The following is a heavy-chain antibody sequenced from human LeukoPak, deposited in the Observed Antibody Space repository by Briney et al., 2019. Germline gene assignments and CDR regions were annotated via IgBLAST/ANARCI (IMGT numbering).Heavy chain of an antibody. CDR2: IHTGGST. D-gene: IGHD5-24*01. Sequence: SGGYLRLSCAASGFTVSSNYMSWVRQAPGKGLEWVSVIHTGGSTYYADSVKGRFTISRDTSNNTLYLQMNSLRADDTAVYYCAREGKWLQLRYFDYWGRGTLVTVSS. CDR3: AREGKWLQLRYFDY. J-gene: IGHJ4*02. V-gene: IGHV3-53*01. CDR1: GFTVSSNY.